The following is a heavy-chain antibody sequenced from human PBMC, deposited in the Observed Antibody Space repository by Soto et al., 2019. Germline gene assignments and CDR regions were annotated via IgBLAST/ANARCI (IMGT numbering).Heavy chain of an antibody. V-gene: IGHV3-33*06. Sequence: PGGSLRLSCAASGFTFSSYGMHWVRQAPGKGLEWVAAIWYDGSNKYYADSVKGRFTISRDNSKNTLYLQMNSLRAEDTAVYYCAKDWTAAAGTSAYYYYYGMDVWGQGTTVTVSS. CDR2: IWYDGSNK. J-gene: IGHJ6*02. CDR3: AKDWTAAAGTSAYYYYYGMDV. CDR1: GFTFSSYG. D-gene: IGHD6-13*01.